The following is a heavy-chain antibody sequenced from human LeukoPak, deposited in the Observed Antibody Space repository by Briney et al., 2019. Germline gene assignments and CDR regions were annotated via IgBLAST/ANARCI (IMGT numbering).Heavy chain of an antibody. CDR1: GFTFSNYW. CDR3: VRDGGVSGYDLLDY. D-gene: IGHD5-12*01. J-gene: IGHJ4*02. CDR2: INQDGSEG. Sequence: GGSLRLSCAASGFTFSNYWVTWVRQAPGKGLEWVAHINQDGSEGHYMDSVKARFTISRDNAKNSLSLQMNSLRAEDTAVYYCVRDGGVSGYDLLDYWGQGTLVTVSS. V-gene: IGHV3-7*01.